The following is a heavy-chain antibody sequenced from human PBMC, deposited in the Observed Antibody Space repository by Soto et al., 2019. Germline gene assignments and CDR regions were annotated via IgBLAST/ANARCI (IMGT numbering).Heavy chain of an antibody. CDR2: INSDGTLT. D-gene: IGHD5-12*01. J-gene: IGHJ4*02. V-gene: IGHV3-74*01. CDR1: GFSFNNYW. CDR3: ARGISGAYDSTYDW. Sequence: HPGGSLRLSCAASGFSFNNYWMHWVRQSPGKGLVWVSRINSDGTLTNYADSVKGRFTISRDNAKNTLRLQMNGLRAEDTAVYYCARGISGAYDSTYDWWGQGTLVTVSS.